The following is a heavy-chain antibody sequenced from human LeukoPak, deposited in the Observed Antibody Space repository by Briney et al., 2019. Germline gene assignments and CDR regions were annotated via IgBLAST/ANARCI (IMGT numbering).Heavy chain of an antibody. CDR1: GGSISSGSYY. V-gene: IGHV4-61*02. CDR2: IYTSGST. CDR3: ARDISGSYPDYYYYMDV. J-gene: IGHJ6*03. D-gene: IGHD1-26*01. Sequence: SETLSLTCTVSGGSISSGSYYWSWIRQPAGKGLECIGRIYTSGSTNYSPSLKGRVTISVDTSKNQFSLKLSSVTAADTAVYYCARDISGSYPDYYYYMDVWGKGTTVTISS.